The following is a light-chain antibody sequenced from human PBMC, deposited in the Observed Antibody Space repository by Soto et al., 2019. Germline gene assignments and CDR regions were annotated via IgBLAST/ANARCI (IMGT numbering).Light chain of an antibody. J-gene: IGKJ1*01. Sequence: EIVLTQSPATLSFSPGKRATLTCRASQTVRSSYLAWYQQKPGQPPRLLIYGASIRATGIPDRFSGSGSGTDFTLTISRLEPEDFAVYFCQQYDRSRRTFGQGTKVEIK. CDR2: GAS. V-gene: IGKV3-20*01. CDR3: QQYDRSRRT. CDR1: QTVRSSY.